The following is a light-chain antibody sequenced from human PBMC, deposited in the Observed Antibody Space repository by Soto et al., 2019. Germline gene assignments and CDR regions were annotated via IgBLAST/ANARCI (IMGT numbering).Light chain of an antibody. J-gene: IGLJ2*01. CDR2: DVN. V-gene: IGLV2-14*01. CDR3: CSYTSSSTRI. CDR1: SSDVGHYNY. Sequence: QSVLTQPASVSGSPGQSITISCTGTSSDVGHYNYVSWYQQYPGKAPKLMIYDVNTRPSGVSNRFSGSKSGNTASLTISGLQAEDEADYYCCSYTSSSTRIFGGGTQLTVL.